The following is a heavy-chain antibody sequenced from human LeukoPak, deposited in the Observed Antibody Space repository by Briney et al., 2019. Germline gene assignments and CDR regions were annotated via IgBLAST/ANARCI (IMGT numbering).Heavy chain of an antibody. CDR1: GYTLTELS. V-gene: IGHV1-24*01. CDR2: SDPEDGET. J-gene: IGHJ4*02. D-gene: IGHD3-22*01. Sequence: ASVKVSCKVSGYTLTELSMHWVRQAPGKGLEWMGGSDPEDGETIYAQKFQGRVTMTEDTSTDTAYMELSSLRSEDTAVYYCATDLRRYYDSSGYYYVDYWGQGTLVTASS. CDR3: ATDLRRYYDSSGYYYVDY.